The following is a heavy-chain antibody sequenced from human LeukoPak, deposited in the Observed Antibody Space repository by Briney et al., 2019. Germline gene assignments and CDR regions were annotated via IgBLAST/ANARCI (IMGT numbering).Heavy chain of an antibody. J-gene: IGHJ4*02. V-gene: IGHV3-15*01. Sequence: GGSLRLSCAASGFTFSNAWMSWVRQAPGKGLEWVGRIKSKTDGGTTDYAAPVKGRFTISRDDSKNTLYLQMNSLETEDTAVYYCTTELAAAGNFDYWGQGTLVTVSS. CDR1: GFTFSNAW. CDR2: IKSKTDGGTT. CDR3: TTELAAAGNFDY. D-gene: IGHD6-13*01.